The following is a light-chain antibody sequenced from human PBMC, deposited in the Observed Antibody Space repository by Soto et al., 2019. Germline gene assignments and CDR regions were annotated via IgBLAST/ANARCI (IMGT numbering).Light chain of an antibody. CDR3: SSYTSSSTLYV. V-gene: IGLV2-14*01. Sequence: QSALTQPASVSGSPGQSITISCTGTSSDVGGYNYVCWYKQHPGKAPQLMIYEVTNRPSGVSDLFSGSKSGNTASLTISGRQAEDEADYYCSSYTSSSTLYVFGTGTKLTVL. CDR1: SSDVGGYNY. CDR2: EVT. J-gene: IGLJ1*01.